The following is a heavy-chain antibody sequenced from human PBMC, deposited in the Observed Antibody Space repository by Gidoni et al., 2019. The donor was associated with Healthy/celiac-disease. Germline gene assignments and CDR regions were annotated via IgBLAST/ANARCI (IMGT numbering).Heavy chain of an antibody. CDR1: GFTFSNAW. CDR3: TTDPASLHDHDAFDI. V-gene: IGHV3-15*01. J-gene: IGHJ3*02. D-gene: IGHD2-2*01. Sequence: EVQLVESGGGLVKPGGSLRLSCAASGFTFSNAWMSWVRQAPGKGLEWVGRIKSKTDGGTTDYAAPVKGRFTISRDDSKNTLYLQMNSLKTEDTAVYYCTTDPASLHDHDAFDIWGQGTMVTVSS. CDR2: IKSKTDGGTT.